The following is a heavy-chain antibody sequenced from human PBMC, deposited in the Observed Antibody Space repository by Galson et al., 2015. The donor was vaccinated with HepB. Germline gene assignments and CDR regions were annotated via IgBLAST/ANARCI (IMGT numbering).Heavy chain of an antibody. V-gene: IGHV5-51*01. CDR3: ARHTLTAAGRVDY. CDR2: VYPGGSGI. CDR1: GYSFSSYY. D-gene: IGHD6-13*01. J-gene: IGHJ4*02. Sequence: QSGAEVKKPGESLKISCQASGYSFSSYYIGWVRQMPGKGLEWMGIVYPGGSGIRYSPSFQGQVTISVDKSISTAYLQWSSLKASDTAMYYCARHTLTAAGRVDYWGQGTLDTVSS.